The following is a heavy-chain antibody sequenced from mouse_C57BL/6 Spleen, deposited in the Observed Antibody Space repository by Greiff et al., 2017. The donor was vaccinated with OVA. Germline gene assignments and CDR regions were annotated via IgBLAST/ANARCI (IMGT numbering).Heavy chain of an antibody. V-gene: IGHV5-4*01. Sequence: EVKLVESGGGLVKPGGSLKLSCAASGFTFSSYAMSWVRQTPEKRLEWVATISDGGSYTYYPDNVKGRFTISRDNAKNNLYLQMSHLKSEDTAMYYCARDSSPCAYWGQGTLVTVSA. CDR3: ARDSSPCAY. CDR1: GFTFSSYA. CDR2: ISDGGSYT. D-gene: IGHD1-1*01. J-gene: IGHJ3*01.